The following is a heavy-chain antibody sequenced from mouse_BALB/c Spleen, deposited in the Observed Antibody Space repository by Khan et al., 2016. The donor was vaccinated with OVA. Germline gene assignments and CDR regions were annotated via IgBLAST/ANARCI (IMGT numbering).Heavy chain of an antibody. J-gene: IGHJ3*01. CDR2: IRYDGDS. CDR1: GYSITSGYF. D-gene: IGHD3-1*01. CDR3: ARGGSSGPAWFAY. V-gene: IGHV3-6*02. Sequence: EVQLQESGPGLVKPSQSLSLTCSVTGYSITSGYFWNWIRQFPGNKLEWMGYIRYDGDSNYSPSLKNRLSITRYTSKNQFFLKLNSVTPEDTATYDCARGGSSGPAWFAYWGQGTLVTVSA.